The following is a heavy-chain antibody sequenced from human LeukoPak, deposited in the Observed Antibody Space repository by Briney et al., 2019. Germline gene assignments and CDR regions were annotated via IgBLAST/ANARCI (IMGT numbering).Heavy chain of an antibody. D-gene: IGHD2-2*01. Sequence: GESLKISCKGSGYSFTSYWIGWVRQMPGKGLEWMGIIYPGDSDTRYSPSFQGQVTISADKSISTAYLQWSSLKASDTAMYYCARPYAPWGDAFDIWGQGTMVIVSS. CDR1: GYSFTSYW. J-gene: IGHJ3*02. CDR3: ARPYAPWGDAFDI. V-gene: IGHV5-51*01. CDR2: IYPGDSDT.